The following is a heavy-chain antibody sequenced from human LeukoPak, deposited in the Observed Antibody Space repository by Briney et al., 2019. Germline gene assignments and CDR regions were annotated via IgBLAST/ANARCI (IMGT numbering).Heavy chain of an antibody. CDR1: GGSISSYY. J-gene: IGHJ3*02. CDR2: IYYSGST. Sequence: PSGTLSPTCTVSGGSISSYYWSWIRQPPGKGLEWVGYIYYSGSTNYNPSLKSRVTISVDTSKNQFSLKLSSVTAAATAVYYCARDGILLPHAFDIWGQGTMVTVSS. CDR3: ARDGILLPHAFDI. V-gene: IGHV4-59*12. D-gene: IGHD3-10*01.